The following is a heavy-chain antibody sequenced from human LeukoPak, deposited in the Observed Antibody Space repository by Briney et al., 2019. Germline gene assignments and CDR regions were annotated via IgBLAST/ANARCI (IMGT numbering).Heavy chain of an antibody. V-gene: IGHV3-30*03. CDR3: AGNPLHPGGYYMDV. CDR1: GFTFSSYG. D-gene: IGHD3-16*01. Sequence: GGSLRLSCAASGFTFSSYGMHWVRQAPGKGLEWVAVISYDGSNKYYADSVKGRFTISRDNSKNTLYLQMNSLRAEDTAVYYCAGNPLHPGGYYMDVWGKGTTVTVSS. J-gene: IGHJ6*03. CDR2: ISYDGSNK.